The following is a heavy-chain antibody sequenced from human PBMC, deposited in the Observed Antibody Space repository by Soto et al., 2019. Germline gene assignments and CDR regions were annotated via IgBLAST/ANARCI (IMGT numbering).Heavy chain of an antibody. CDR2: GYYSGST. J-gene: IGHJ4*02. Sequence: SETLSLTCTASGGSVSSSSYHCVWVRQPPGKGLERIGSGYYSGSTYHNRTHERRGTISGHTSKYQSSLKWMSLSAADTAVYYCGRLEGLATISYYFDYWGQGALVTVSS. CDR3: GRLEGLATISYYFDY. V-gene: IGHV4-39*01. D-gene: IGHD3-9*01. CDR1: GGSVSSSSYH.